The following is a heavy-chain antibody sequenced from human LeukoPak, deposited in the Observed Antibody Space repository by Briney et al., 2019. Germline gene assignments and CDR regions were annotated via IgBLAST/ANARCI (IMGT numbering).Heavy chain of an antibody. D-gene: IGHD3-10*01. CDR1: GYTFTSYG. CDR2: ISSYNGNT. Sequence: EASVKVSCKASGYTFTSYGISWVRQAPGQGLEWMGWISSYNGNTNYAQKLQGRVTMTTDTSTSAAYMELRSLRSDDTAVYYCAGHTLYGSGSYYVYYFDYWGQGTLVTVSS. V-gene: IGHV1-18*01. CDR3: AGHTLYGSGSYYVYYFDY. J-gene: IGHJ4*02.